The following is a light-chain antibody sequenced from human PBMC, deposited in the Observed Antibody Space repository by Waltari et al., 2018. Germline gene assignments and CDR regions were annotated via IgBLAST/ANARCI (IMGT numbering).Light chain of an antibody. V-gene: IGKV1-9*01. CDR3: QQVDNYPIFT. CDR2: AAS. Sequence: DLQLTQPPSFLSSSVGDRVTIPCRASQAISSYFAWYQQKPGKAPNLLIYAASTLQSGVPSRFSGSGSGTEFTLTISSLQPEDFATYYCQQVDNYPIFTFGPGTKVDIK. J-gene: IGKJ3*01. CDR1: QAISSY.